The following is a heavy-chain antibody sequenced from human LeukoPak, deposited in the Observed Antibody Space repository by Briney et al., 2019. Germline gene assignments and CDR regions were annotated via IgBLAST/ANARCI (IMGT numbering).Heavy chain of an antibody. Sequence: GGSLRRSCAASGFTFSSYEMNWVREAPGKGLEWVAVISYDGSNKYYADSVKGRFTISRDNSKNTLYLQMNSLRAEDTAVYYCARDHRGYSGSDLYYYGMDVWGQGTTVTVSS. V-gene: IGHV3-30*04. CDR2: ISYDGSNK. CDR3: ARDHRGYSGSDLYYYGMDV. CDR1: GFTFSSYE. D-gene: IGHD5-12*01. J-gene: IGHJ6*02.